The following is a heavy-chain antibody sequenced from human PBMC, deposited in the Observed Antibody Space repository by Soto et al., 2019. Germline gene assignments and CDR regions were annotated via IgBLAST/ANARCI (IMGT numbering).Heavy chain of an antibody. J-gene: IGHJ4*02. Sequence: QVHLVESGGGVVQPGTSLRLSCAASGFSFSIFGMHWVRQAPGKGLEWVAGIWYDGSNKYYADSVKGRFSISRDNSKNTLYLQMNSLRAEDTAVSYCARDDNDEYGADRGGFGCWGQGTLVTVSS. D-gene: IGHD1-1*01. CDR2: IWYDGSNK. V-gene: IGHV3-33*01. CDR3: ARDDNDEYGADRGGFGC. CDR1: GFSFSIFG.